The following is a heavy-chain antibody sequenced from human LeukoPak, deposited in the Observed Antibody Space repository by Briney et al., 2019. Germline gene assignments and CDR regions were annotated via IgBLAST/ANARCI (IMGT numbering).Heavy chain of an antibody. CDR3: AKRDYCSSTSCHDAFDI. J-gene: IGHJ3*02. CDR1: GFTVSSNY. V-gene: IGHV3-53*01. CDR2: IYSGGST. D-gene: IGHD2-2*01. Sequence: GGSLRLSCAASGFTVSSNYMSWVRQAPGKGLEWVSVIYSGGSTYYADSVKGRFTISRDNSKNTLYLQMNSLRAEDTAVYYCAKRDYCSSTSCHDAFDIWGQGTMVTVSS.